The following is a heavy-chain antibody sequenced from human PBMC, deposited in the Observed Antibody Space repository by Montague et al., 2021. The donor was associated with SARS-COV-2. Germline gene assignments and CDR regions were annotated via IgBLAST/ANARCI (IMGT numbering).Heavy chain of an antibody. J-gene: IGHJ4*02. CDR1: GGSTSNYY. CDR3: ASAQNICFIANCVHYFDL. Sequence: SETLSLTCSVSGGSTSNYYWTWIRQSPGKGLQWIGFIFYTGSTNFNPSLTSRVSMSLDTAKNHFSLTLSAVTATDTARDYCASAQNICFIANCVHYFDLWGLGALVTVSS. V-gene: IGHV4-59*01. D-gene: IGHD2-15*01. CDR2: IFYTGST.